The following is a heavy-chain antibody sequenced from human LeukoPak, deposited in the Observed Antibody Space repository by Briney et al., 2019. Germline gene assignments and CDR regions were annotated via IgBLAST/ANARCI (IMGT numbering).Heavy chain of an antibody. CDR1: GYTFTSYG. CDR3: AREGETSSSGSYFDY. CDR2: ISAYNGNT. D-gene: IGHD1-26*01. Sequence: ASVNVSCKASGYTFTSYGISWVRQAPGQGLEWMGWISAYNGNTNYAQKLQGRVTMTTDTSTSTAYMELRSLRSDDTAVYYCAREGETSSSGSYFDYWGQGTLVTVSS. J-gene: IGHJ4*02. V-gene: IGHV1-18*01.